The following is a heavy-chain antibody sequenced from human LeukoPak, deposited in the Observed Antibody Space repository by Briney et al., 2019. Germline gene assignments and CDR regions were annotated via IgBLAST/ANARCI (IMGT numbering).Heavy chain of an antibody. D-gene: IGHD6-13*01. CDR3: ARGTFSSSWYRSDYYYYMDV. Sequence: GGSLRLSCAASGFTFSSYGMHWVRQAPGKGLEWVAVISYDGSNKYYADSVKGRFTISRDNSKNSLYLQMNSLRAEDTAVYYCARGTFSSSWYRSDYYYYMDVWGKGTTVTVSS. CDR2: ISYDGSNK. CDR1: GFTFSSYG. J-gene: IGHJ6*03. V-gene: IGHV3-30*03.